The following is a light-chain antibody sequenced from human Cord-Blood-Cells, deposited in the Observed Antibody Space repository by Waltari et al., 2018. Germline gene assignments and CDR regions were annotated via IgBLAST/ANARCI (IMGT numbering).Light chain of an antibody. V-gene: IGKV1-39*01. CDR1: QSISSY. Sequence: DIQMTQSPSSLSASVGDRVTITCRASQSISSYLNWYHQKPGKAPKLLIYAASSLQSGVPSRFSGSGSGTDCTLTISSLQPEDFATYYCQQSYSTLGYSFGQGTKLEIK. CDR3: QQSYSTLGYS. CDR2: AAS. J-gene: IGKJ2*03.